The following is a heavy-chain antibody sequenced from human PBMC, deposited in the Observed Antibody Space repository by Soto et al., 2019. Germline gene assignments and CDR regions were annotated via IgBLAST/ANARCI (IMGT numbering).Heavy chain of an antibody. J-gene: IGHJ4*02. V-gene: IGHV6-1*01. CDR1: GDSFSTNIAT. CDR3: ARIAAASRGADY. D-gene: IGHD6-13*01. Sequence: SQTLSLTCAISGDSFSTNIATWDWIRQSPSRGLEWLGRTYYRSKWYNDYAVSVKGRITINPDTSNNQFSLQLNSVTPDDTAVYYCARIAAASRGADYWGLGTLVTVS. CDR2: TYYRSKWYN.